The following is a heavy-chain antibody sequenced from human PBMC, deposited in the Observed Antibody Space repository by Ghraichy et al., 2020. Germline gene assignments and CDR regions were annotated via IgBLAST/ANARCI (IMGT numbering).Heavy chain of an antibody. Sequence: LSLTCAASGFTFSSYAMSWVRQAPGKGLEWVSAISGSGGSTYYADSVKGRFTISRDNSKNTLYLQMNSLRAEDTAVYYCAKDGYSSLYYFDYWGQGTLVTVSS. CDR1: GFTFSSYA. D-gene: IGHD6-13*01. CDR2: ISGSGGST. V-gene: IGHV3-23*01. CDR3: AKDGYSSLYYFDY. J-gene: IGHJ4*02.